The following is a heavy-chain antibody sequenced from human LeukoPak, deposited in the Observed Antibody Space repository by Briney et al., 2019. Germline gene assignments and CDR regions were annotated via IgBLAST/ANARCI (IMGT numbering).Heavy chain of an antibody. CDR1: GYTFTGYY. V-gene: IGHV1-2*02. CDR3: AREIKGREIVGVLAFDY. J-gene: IGHJ4*02. Sequence: EASVKVSCKASGYTFTGYYMHWVRQAPGQGLEWMGWINPNSGGTNYAQKFQGRVTMTRDTSISTAYMELSRLRSDDTAVYYCAREIKGREIVGVLAFDYWGQGTLVTVSS. D-gene: IGHD1-26*01. CDR2: INPNSGGT.